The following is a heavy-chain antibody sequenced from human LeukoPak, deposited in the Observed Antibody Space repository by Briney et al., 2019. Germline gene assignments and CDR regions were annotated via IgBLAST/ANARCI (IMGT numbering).Heavy chain of an antibody. D-gene: IGHD2-2*02. CDR1: GCIFSSYA. CDR3: ARGVYVVVPAAIYYYYYGMGV. J-gene: IGHJ6*04. Sequence: SVNVSCKASGCIFSSYAISWVRQAPAQGLEWMGGNTPIYGTSNNAHKFQGRVTITADKSTSTDYMELSSLRSEDTAVYDCARGVYVVVPAAIYYYYYGMGVWGKGTTVTVSS. CDR2: NTPIYGTS. V-gene: IGHV1-69*06.